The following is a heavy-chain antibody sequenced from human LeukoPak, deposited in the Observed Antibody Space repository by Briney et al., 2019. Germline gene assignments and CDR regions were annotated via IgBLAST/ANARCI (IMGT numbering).Heavy chain of an antibody. V-gene: IGHV4-59*01. CDR3: ARGAYYGSGTELSKDL. CDR1: GGSISSYY. CDR2: IYYSGST. J-gene: IGHJ2*01. Sequence: SETLSLTCTVSGGSISSYYWSWIRQPPGKGLEWIAYIYYSGSTNYNPSLKSRVTISVDTSKNQFYLKLSSVTAADTAVYFCARGAYYGSGTELSKDLWGRGTLVTVSS. D-gene: IGHD3-10*01.